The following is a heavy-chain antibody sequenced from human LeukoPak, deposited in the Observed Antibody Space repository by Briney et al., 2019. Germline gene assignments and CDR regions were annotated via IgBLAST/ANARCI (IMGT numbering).Heavy chain of an antibody. D-gene: IGHD3-22*01. Sequence: GGSLRLSCAASGFTFSSYGMHWVRQAPGKGLEWVAVISYDGSNKYYADSVKGRFTISRDNSKNTLYLQMNSLRAEDTAVYYCARVWDYYDSSGYHNWFDPWGQGTLVTVSS. V-gene: IGHV3-30*03. CDR3: ARVWDYYDSSGYHNWFDP. CDR1: GFTFSSYG. CDR2: ISYDGSNK. J-gene: IGHJ5*02.